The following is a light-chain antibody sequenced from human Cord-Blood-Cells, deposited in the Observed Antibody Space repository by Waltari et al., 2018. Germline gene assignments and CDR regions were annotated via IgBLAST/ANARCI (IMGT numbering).Light chain of an antibody. Sequence: SYELTQPPSVSVSPGQTARITCSGDALPKQYAYWYQQKPGQAPVLDIYKDSERPSGIPERFSCSSSGTTVTLTISGVQAEDEADYYCQSADSSGTYVVFGGGTKLTVL. CDR2: KDS. V-gene: IGLV3-25*03. J-gene: IGLJ2*01. CDR1: ALPKQY. CDR3: QSADSSGTYVV.